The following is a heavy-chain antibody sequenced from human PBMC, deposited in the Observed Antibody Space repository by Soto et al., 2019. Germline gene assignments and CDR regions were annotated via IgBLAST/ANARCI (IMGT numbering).Heavy chain of an antibody. D-gene: IGHD3-16*01. J-gene: IGHJ4*02. CDR2: ISAYNGNT. CDR3: AIGGTPIDY. V-gene: IGHV1-18*01. Sequence: QVQLVQSGAEVKKPGASVKVSCKASGYTFTNFGISWVRQAPGQGLEWMGWISAYNGNTNYAHNFQGRVTMTTDTSTSTAYMELRSLRSDDRSVHYCAIGGTPIDYWGQGTLVTVSS. CDR1: GYTFTNFG.